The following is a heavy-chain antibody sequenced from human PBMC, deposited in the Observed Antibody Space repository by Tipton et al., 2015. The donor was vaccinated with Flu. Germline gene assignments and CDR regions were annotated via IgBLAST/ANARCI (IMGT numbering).Heavy chain of an antibody. V-gene: IGHV4-59*01. CDR1: GGSISSYY. D-gene: IGHD6-13*01. CDR2: IYYSGST. CDR3: ARVSSSSSWSQDWYFDL. Sequence: LSLTCTVSGGSISSYYWSWIRQPPGKGLEWIEYIYYSGSTNYNPSLKSRVTISVDTSKNQFSLKLSSVTAADTAVYYCARVSSSSSWSQDWYFDLWGRGTLVTVSS. J-gene: IGHJ2*01.